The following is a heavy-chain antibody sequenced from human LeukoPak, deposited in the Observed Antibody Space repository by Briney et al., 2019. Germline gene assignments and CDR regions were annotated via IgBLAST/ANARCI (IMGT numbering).Heavy chain of an antibody. CDR3: ARHEGYCSSTSCYEGSAFDI. CDR2: IYPGDSDT. J-gene: IGHJ3*02. D-gene: IGHD2-2*01. CDR1: GYTFTTHW. Sequence: GESLKISCKGSGYTFTTHWIGWVRQMPGKGLEWMGIIYPGDSDTRYGPSFQGQVTISADKSINTAYLQWSSLKASDSAIYYCARHEGYCSSTSCYEGSAFDIWGQGTMVTVSS. V-gene: IGHV5-51*01.